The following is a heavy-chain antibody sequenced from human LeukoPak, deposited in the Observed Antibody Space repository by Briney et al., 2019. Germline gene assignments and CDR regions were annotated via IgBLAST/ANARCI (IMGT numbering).Heavy chain of an antibody. CDR2: ISYDGSNK. CDR1: GFTFSSYA. CDR3: ARDFRGTAYFDY. D-gene: IGHD3-10*01. J-gene: IGHJ4*02. Sequence: PGGSLRLSCAASGFTFSSYAMHWVRQAPGKGLEWVAVISYDGSNKYYADSVKGRFTISRDNSKNTLYLQMNSLRAEDTAVYYCARDFRGTAYFDYWGRGTLVTVSS. V-gene: IGHV3-30-3*01.